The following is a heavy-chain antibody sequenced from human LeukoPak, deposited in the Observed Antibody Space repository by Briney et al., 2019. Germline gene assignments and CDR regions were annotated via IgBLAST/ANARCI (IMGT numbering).Heavy chain of an antibody. Sequence: SGTLSPTCTVSGGSISSYYWSWIRQPPGKGLEWIGYIYYSGSTNYNPSLKSRVTISVDTSKNQFSLKLSSVTAADTAVYYCARVSGWINNWFDPWGQGTLVTVSS. CDR3: ARVSGWINNWFDP. D-gene: IGHD6-19*01. CDR2: IYYSGST. CDR1: GGSISSYY. V-gene: IGHV4-59*01. J-gene: IGHJ5*02.